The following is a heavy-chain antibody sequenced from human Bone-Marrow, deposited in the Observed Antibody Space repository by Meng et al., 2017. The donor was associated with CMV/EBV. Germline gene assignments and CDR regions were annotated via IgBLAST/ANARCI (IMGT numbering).Heavy chain of an antibody. CDR1: GGTFSSYA. V-gene: IGHV1-69*05. J-gene: IGHJ5*02. CDR3: ARYKTDGYKRGRWFDP. CDR2: IIPIFGTA. Sequence: SVKVSCKASGGTFSSYAISWVRQAPGQGLEWMGGIIPIFGTANYAQKFQGRVTITTDESTSTAYMELSSLRSEDTAVYYCARYKTDGYKRGRWFDPWGQGTLVTVSS. D-gene: IGHD5-24*01.